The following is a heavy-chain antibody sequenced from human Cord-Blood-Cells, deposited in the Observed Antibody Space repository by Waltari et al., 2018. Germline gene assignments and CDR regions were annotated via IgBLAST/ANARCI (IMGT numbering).Heavy chain of an antibody. D-gene: IGHD5-18*01. CDR2: INHSGST. V-gene: IGHV4-34*01. Sequence: QVQLQQWGAGLLKPSETLSLTCAVYGGFFSGYYWSWIRQPPGKGLEWIGEINHSGSTNYNPALKSRVTISVDTSKNQFSLQLSSVTAADTAVYYCARVAGSYGFYYYYGMDVWGQGTTVTVSS. CDR3: ARVAGSYGFYYYYGMDV. J-gene: IGHJ6*02. CDR1: GGFFSGYY.